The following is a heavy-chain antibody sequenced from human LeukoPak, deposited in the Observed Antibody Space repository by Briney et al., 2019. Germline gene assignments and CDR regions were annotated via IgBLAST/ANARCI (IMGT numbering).Heavy chain of an antibody. CDR1: GGSVSSHY. CDR2: IYYSGST. J-gene: IGHJ4*02. D-gene: IGHD5-18*01. CDR3: ARSIQLWSGPFDY. Sequence: SETLSLTCPVSGGSVSSHYWSWIRQPPGKGLEWIGYIYYSGSTNYNPSLKSRVTISVDTSKNQFSLKLSPVTAADTAVYYCARSIQLWSGPFDYWGQGTLVTVSS. V-gene: IGHV4-59*02.